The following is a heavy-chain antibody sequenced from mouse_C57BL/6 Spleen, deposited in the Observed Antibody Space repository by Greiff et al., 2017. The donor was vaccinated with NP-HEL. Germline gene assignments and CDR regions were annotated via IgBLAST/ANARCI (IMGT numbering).Heavy chain of an antibody. J-gene: IGHJ4*01. V-gene: IGHV1-72*01. D-gene: IGHD6-1*01. CDR3: ARGHASYAMDY. CDR1: GYTFTSYW. Sequence: QVHVKQSGAELVKPGASVKLSCKASGYTFTSYWMHWVKQRPGRGLAWIGRIDPNSGGTKYNEKFKSKATLTVDKPSSTAYLQLSSLTSEDSAVYYCARGHASYAMDYRGQGTSVTVSS. CDR2: IDPNSGGT.